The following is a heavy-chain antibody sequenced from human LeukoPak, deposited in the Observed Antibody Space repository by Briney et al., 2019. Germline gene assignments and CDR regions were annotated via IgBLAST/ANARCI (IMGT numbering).Heavy chain of an antibody. V-gene: IGHV3-30-3*01. CDR2: ISYDGSNK. D-gene: IGHD2-2*01. Sequence: GGSLRLSCAASGFTFSSYAMHWVRQAPGKGLEWVAVISYDGSNKYYADSVKGRFTISRDNSKSTLYLQMNSLRAEDTAVYYCARDWEDIVVVPAAHNYYYYGMDVWGQGTTVTVSS. CDR3: ARDWEDIVVVPAAHNYYYYGMDV. CDR1: GFTFSSYA. J-gene: IGHJ6*02.